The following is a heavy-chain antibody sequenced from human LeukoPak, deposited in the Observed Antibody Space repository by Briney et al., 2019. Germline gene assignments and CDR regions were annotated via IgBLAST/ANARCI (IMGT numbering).Heavy chain of an antibody. CDR3: ARVAVSFWSGLDY. CDR2: INPKSGGT. D-gene: IGHD3-3*01. CDR1: GGTFSSYA. V-gene: IGHV1-2*02. Sequence: ASVKVSCKASGGTFSSYAISWVRQAPGQGLEWMGWINPKSGGTNSAQKFQGRVTMTRDTSISTAYMELSRLTSDDTAVYYCARVAVSFWSGLDYWGQGTLVTVSS. J-gene: IGHJ4*02.